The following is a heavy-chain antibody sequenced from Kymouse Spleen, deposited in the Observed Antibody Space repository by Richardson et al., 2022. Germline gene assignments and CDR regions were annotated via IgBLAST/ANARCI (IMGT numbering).Heavy chain of an antibody. CDR2: IWYDGSNK. D-gene: IGHD1-1*01,IGHD1-20*01. Sequence: QVQLVESGGGVVQPGRSLRLSCAASGFTFSSYGMHWVRQAPGKGLEWVAVIWYDGSNKYYADSVKGRFTISRDNSKNTLYLQMNSLRAEDTAVYYCAREDSHWNGNYYYGMDVWGQGTTVTVSS. V-gene: IGHV3-33*01. CDR1: GFTFSSYG. CDR3: AREDSHWNGNYYYGMDV. J-gene: IGHJ6*02.